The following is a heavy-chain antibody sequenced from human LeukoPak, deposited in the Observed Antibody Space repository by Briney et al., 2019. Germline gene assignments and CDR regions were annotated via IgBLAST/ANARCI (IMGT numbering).Heavy chain of an antibody. CDR3: ARGSGTFTQYYYDSSGSFDY. D-gene: IGHD3-22*01. Sequence: PGGSLRLSCAASGFTFSSYSMNWVRQAPGKGLEWVSSISSSSSYIYYADSVKGRFTISRDNAKNSLYLQMNSLRAEDTAVYYCARGSGTFTQYYYDSSGSFDYWGQGTLVTVSS. J-gene: IGHJ4*02. CDR2: ISSSSSYI. CDR1: GFTFSSYS. V-gene: IGHV3-21*01.